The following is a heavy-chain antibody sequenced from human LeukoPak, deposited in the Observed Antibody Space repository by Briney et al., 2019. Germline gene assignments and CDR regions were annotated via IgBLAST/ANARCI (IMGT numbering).Heavy chain of an antibody. CDR2: TSGSGGST. J-gene: IGHJ4*02. CDR3: AKAPILTGYLAYFDY. CDR1: GFTFSGYA. V-gene: IGHV3-23*01. Sequence: GGSLRLSCAASGFTFSGYAMSWVRQAPGKGLEWVSATSGSGGSTYYADSVKGRFTISRDNSKNTLYLQMNSLRAEDTAVYYCAKAPILTGYLAYFDYWGQGTLVTVSS. D-gene: IGHD3-9*01.